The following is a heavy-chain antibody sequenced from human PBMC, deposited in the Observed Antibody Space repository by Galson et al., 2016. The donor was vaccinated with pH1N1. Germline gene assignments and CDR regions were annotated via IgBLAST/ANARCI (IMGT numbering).Heavy chain of an antibody. Sequence: SVKVSCKASGYSFARYYLHWVRQAPGQGLEWVGVINPRDGSTVSAQKFQGRITVTKDTPTNTVYMDLNRLTSEDTAVYYCAQYCTRTTCPPHGMDVWGQGTSGSVSS. D-gene: IGHD2-2*01. J-gene: IGHJ6*02. CDR1: GYSFARYY. V-gene: IGHV1-46*03. CDR3: AQYCTRTTCPPHGMDV. CDR2: INPRDGST.